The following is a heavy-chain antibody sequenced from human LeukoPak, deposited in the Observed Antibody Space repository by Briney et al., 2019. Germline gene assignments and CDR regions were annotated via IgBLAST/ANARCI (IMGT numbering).Heavy chain of an antibody. V-gene: IGHV1-46*01. CDR3: ARAQGYSYGSNPNDAFDI. CDR1: GYTFTSYY. Sequence: ASVKVSCKASGYTFTSYYMHWVRQAPGLGLEWMGIINPSGGSTSYAQKFQGRVTMTRDTSTSTVYMELSSLRSEDTAVYYCARAQGYSYGSNPNDAFDIWGQGTMVTVSS. CDR2: INPSGGST. D-gene: IGHD5-18*01. J-gene: IGHJ3*02.